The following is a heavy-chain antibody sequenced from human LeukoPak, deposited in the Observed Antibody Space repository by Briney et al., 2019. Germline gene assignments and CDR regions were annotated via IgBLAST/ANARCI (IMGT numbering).Heavy chain of an antibody. Sequence: GGSLRLSCTASGLTFSSYNMNWVRQAPGKGLEWVAYMRSSDNTIYYADSVKGRFTISRDNAKNSLYLQMNSLRDEDTAVYYCARDGYSSSWSDFDYWGQGTLVTVSS. V-gene: IGHV3-48*02. CDR2: MRSSDNTI. J-gene: IGHJ4*02. CDR1: GLTFSSYN. CDR3: ARDGYSSSWSDFDY. D-gene: IGHD6-13*01.